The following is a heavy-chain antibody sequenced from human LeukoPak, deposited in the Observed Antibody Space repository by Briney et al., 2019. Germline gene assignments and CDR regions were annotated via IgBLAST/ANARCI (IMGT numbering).Heavy chain of an antibody. CDR1: GYTFSSYP. CDR2: INAGNGNT. CDR3: ATSRDRIAAAGRNEFDY. J-gene: IGHJ4*02. Sequence: GASVKVSCKASGYTFSSYPMHWVRQAPGQRLEWMGWINAGNGNTKYSQKFQGRVTMTRDTSISTAYMELSRLSSDDTAVYYCATSRDRIAAAGRNEFDYWGQGTLVTVSS. V-gene: IGHV1-3*01. D-gene: IGHD6-13*01.